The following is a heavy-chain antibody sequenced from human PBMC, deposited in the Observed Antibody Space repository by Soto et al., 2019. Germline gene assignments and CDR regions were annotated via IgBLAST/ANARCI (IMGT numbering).Heavy chain of an antibody. CDR3: EKVSLGRGAVTEVFDF. J-gene: IGHJ3*01. Sequence: GGSLRLACAASGFTFSSYGMHWVRQAPGKGLEWVAVISHDGSNKYHADSVKGRFTISRDNSKNTLYLQMNSLRVEDTAVYYCEKVSLGRGAVTEVFDFGAKGKLATV. D-gene: IGHD6-19*01. CDR2: ISHDGSNK. V-gene: IGHV3-30*18. CDR1: GFTFSSYG.